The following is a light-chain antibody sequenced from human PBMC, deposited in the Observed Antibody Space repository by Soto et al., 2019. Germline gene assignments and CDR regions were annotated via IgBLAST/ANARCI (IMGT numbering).Light chain of an antibody. CDR2: GAS. CDR3: HLFGSSPRYT. V-gene: IGKV3-20*01. Sequence: EIVLTQSPGTLSLSPGERATLSCRTSESVTSTYLAWYQQKPGQPPRRLIYGASSRATGMPDRFSGSGSGTDFTLTISRLEPEDFAVYYCHLFGSSPRYTFGQGTKLEIK. J-gene: IGKJ2*01. CDR1: ESVTSTY.